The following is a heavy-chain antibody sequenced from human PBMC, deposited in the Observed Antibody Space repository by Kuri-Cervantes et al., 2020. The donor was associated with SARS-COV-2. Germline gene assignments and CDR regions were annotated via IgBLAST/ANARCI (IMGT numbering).Heavy chain of an antibody. V-gene: IGHV1-18*04. J-gene: IGHJ4*02. CDR3: ALDPRVRSRLLSY. D-gene: IGHD3-16*01. CDR2: ISAYNGNT. Sequence: ASVKVSCKASGYTFTGYYMHWVRQAPGQGLEWMGWISAYNGNTNYAQKFQGRVTITADKSTSTAYMELSSLRSEDTAVYYCALDPRVRSRLLSYWGQGTLVTVSS. CDR1: GYTFTGYY.